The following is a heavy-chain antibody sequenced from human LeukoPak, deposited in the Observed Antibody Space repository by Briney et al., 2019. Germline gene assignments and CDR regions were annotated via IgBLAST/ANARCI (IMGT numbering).Heavy chain of an antibody. J-gene: IGHJ4*02. Sequence: PSETLSLTCAVYGGSFSGYYWSWIRQPPGKGLEWIGEINHSGSTNYNPSLKSRVTISVDTSKNQFSLKLSSVTAADTAVYYCARDGVEMATNIGALDYWGQGTLVTVSS. CDR3: ARDGVEMATNIGALDY. CDR1: GGSFSGYY. V-gene: IGHV4-34*01. CDR2: INHSGST. D-gene: IGHD5-24*01.